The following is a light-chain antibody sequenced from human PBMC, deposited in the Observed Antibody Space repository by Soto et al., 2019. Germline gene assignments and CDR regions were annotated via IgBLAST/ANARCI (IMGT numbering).Light chain of an antibody. Sequence: QSVLTQPPSVSAAPGQKVTISCSGSRSNLGNTYVSWYQQLPGTAPKLLIYDNNMRPSGIPDRFSGSQSGASATLGITGLQTGDEADYYCGTWDNSLSAAVFGGGTKVTVL. V-gene: IGLV1-51*01. CDR2: DNN. CDR3: GTWDNSLSAAV. J-gene: IGLJ3*02. CDR1: RSNLGNTY.